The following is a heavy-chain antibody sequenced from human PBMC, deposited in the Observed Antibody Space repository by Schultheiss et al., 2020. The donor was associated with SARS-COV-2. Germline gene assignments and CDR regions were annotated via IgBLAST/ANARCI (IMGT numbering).Heavy chain of an antibody. CDR2: ISSNGGST. CDR3: AGSIAAAGEFDP. V-gene: IGHV3-64*04. D-gene: IGHD6-13*01. J-gene: IGHJ5*02. CDR1: GFTFSSYA. Sequence: GESLKISCSASGFTFSSYAMHWVRQAPGKGLEYVSAISSNGGSTYYADSVKGRFTISRDNAKNSLYLQMNSLRAEDTAVYYCAGSIAAAGEFDPWGQGTLVTVSS.